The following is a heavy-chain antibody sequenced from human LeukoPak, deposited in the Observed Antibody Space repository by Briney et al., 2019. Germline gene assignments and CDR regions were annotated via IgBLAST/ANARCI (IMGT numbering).Heavy chain of an antibody. CDR2: ISWNSGSI. CDR1: GFTFDDYA. J-gene: IGHJ5*02. CDR3: AKDRDSGYDLGWFDP. V-gene: IGHV3-9*01. D-gene: IGHD5-12*01. Sequence: GGSLRLSCAASGFTFDDYAMHWVRQAPGKGLEWVSGISWNSGSIGYADSVKGRFTISRDNAKNSLYLQMNSLRAEDTALYYCAKDRDSGYDLGWFDPWGQGTLVTVSS.